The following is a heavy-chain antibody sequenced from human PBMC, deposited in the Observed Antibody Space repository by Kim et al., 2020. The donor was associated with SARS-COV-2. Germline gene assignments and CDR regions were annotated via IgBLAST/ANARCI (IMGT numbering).Heavy chain of an antibody. CDR1: GFTLTDLS. Sequence: ASVKVSCKVSGFTLTDLSMHWVRQAVGKGLEWMGGFDPEDGETIYAQKFQGRVTMTEDTSTDTAHMELSSLRSEDTAVYYCATAGFYYDSSGYYHAFDIW. V-gene: IGHV1-24*01. CDR2: FDPEDGET. D-gene: IGHD3-22*01. J-gene: IGHJ3*02. CDR3: ATAGFYYDSSGYYHAFDI.